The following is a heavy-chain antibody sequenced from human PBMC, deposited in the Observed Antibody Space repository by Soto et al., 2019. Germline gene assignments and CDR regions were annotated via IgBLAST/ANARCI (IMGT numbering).Heavy chain of an antibody. D-gene: IGHD3-3*01. CDR3: ARDHATIFGGDYYYYGMDV. CDR1: GGSISSGGYY. CDR2: IYYSGST. V-gene: IGHV4-31*03. Sequence: SETLSLTCTVSGGSISSGGYYWSWIRQHPGKGLVWIGYIYYSGSTYYNPSLKSRVTISVDTSKNQFSLKLSSVTAADTAVYYCARDHATIFGGDYYYYGMDVWGQGTTVTVSS. J-gene: IGHJ6*02.